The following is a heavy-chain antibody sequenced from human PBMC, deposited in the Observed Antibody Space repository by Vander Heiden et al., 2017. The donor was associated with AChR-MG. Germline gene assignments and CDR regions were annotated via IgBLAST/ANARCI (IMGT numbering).Heavy chain of an antibody. CDR1: GGTFSSYA. CDR3: ARALWFGELSYYGMDV. Sequence: QVQLVQSGAEVKKPGSSVKVSCKASGGTFSSYAISWVRQAPGQGLEWMGGIIPIFGTANYAQKFQGRVTITADKSTSTAYMELSSLRSEETAVYYCARALWFGELSYYGMDVWGQGTTVTVSS. V-gene: IGHV1-69*06. D-gene: IGHD3-10*01. J-gene: IGHJ6*02. CDR2: IIPIFGTA.